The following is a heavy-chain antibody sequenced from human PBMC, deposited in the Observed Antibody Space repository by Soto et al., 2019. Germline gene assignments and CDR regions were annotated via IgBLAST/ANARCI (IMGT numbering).Heavy chain of an antibody. V-gene: IGHV3-30*18. CDR1: GGTCSNYG. CDR3: AEDSYYHDSTGYYIFDY. Sequence: VGSLRLSCAASGGTCSNYGMRWVRQATGKGLEWVAHISYDGSNEHYVDSVKGRFTISRDNSKNTLYLQMTSLRAEDTAVYYCAEDSYYHDSTGYYIFDYWGQGTLVTVSS. CDR2: ISYDGSNE. D-gene: IGHD3-22*01. J-gene: IGHJ4*02.